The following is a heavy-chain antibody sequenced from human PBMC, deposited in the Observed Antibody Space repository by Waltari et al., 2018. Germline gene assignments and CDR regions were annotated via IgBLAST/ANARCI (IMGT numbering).Heavy chain of an antibody. CDR1: GYSITSGYY. CDR2: IYHSGNT. Sequence: QVQLQESGPGLVKPSETLSLTCTAPGYSITSGYYWGCIRQPPGKGLEWIGSIYHSGNTYYNPSLKGRLTISVDTSKNQFSLRLSSVTAADTAVYYCARAPMSGAATGTFDFWGLGSLVTVSP. V-gene: IGHV4-38-2*02. CDR3: ARAPMSGAATGTFDF. J-gene: IGHJ4*02. D-gene: IGHD6-13*01.